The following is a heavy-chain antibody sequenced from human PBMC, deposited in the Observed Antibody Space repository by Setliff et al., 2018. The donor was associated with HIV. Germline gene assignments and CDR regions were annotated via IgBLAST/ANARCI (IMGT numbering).Heavy chain of an antibody. CDR3: ASPSDQTAGGFDI. D-gene: IGHD2-15*01. V-gene: IGHV4-31*03. CDR2: IYYSGIT. CDR1: GGAISSGAYY. Sequence: KPSETLSLTCTVSGGAISSGAYYWSWIRQHPGTGLEWIGYIYYSGITYYNPSLKSRVTISVDTSKNQFSLKLSSVTAADTAVYYCASPSDQTAGGFDIWGEGTMVTVSS. J-gene: IGHJ3*02.